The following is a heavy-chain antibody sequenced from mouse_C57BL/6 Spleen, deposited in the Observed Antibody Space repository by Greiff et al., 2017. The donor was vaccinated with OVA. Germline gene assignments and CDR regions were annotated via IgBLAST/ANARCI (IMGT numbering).Heavy chain of an antibody. D-gene: IGHD4-1*01. Sequence: VKVVESGPGLVAPSQSLSITCTVSGFSLTSYGVHWVRQPPGKGLEWLVVIWSDGSTTYNSALKSRLSISKDNSKSQVFLKMNSLQTDDTAMYYCARHKLGPNWYFDVWGTGTTGTVSS. CDR2: IWSDGST. V-gene: IGHV2-6-1*01. CDR1: GFSLTSYG. J-gene: IGHJ1*03. CDR3: ARHKLGPNWYFDV.